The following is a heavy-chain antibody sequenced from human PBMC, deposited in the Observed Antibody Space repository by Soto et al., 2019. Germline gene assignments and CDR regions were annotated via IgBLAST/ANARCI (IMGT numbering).Heavy chain of an antibody. V-gene: IGHV3-30-3*01. Sequence: GGSLRLSCAASGFTFSSYAMHWVRQAPGKGLEWVAVISYDGSNKYYADSVKGRCTISRDNSKNTLYLQMNSLRAEDTAVYYCARDSSGCLDYWGQGTLVTVSS. CDR2: ISYDGSNK. CDR3: ARDSSGCLDY. D-gene: IGHD6-19*01. CDR1: GFTFSSYA. J-gene: IGHJ4*02.